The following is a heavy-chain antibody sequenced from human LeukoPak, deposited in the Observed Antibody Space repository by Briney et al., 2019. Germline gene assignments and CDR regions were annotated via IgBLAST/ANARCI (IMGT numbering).Heavy chain of an antibody. D-gene: IGHD2-2*01. Sequence: GGSLRLSCAASGFTFSSYWMSWVRQVPGKGLEWVANIKQDGSEKYYVDSVKGRFTISRDNAKNSLYLQMNSLRAEDTAVYYCAREVGYCSSTSCRYYYYYGMDVWGQGTTVTVSS. CDR3: AREVGYCSSTSCRYYYYYGMDV. CDR1: GFTFSSYW. CDR2: IKQDGSEK. J-gene: IGHJ6*02. V-gene: IGHV3-7*03.